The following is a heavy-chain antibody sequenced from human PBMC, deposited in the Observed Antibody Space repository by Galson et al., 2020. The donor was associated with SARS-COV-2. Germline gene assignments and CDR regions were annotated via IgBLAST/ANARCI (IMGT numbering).Heavy chain of an antibody. Sequence: GESLTLSCAVSGFTSSSNALHWVRQPPGQGLEWEAVISYDANNEHYGKSVTDRCTISRDNSKNMLYLQTNSLRTADAAVYYCARGVVPRVPSRRFEYRGQGTLVTLSS. CDR3: ARGVVPRVPSRRFEY. D-gene: IGHD5-12*01. J-gene: IGHJ4*02. CDR2: ISYDANNE. CDR1: GFTSSSNA. V-gene: IGHV3-30-3*01.